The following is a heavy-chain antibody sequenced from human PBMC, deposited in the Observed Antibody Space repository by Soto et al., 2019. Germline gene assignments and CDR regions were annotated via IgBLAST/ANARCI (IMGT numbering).Heavy chain of an antibody. D-gene: IGHD6-19*01. J-gene: IGHJ4*02. CDR2: INGGNGNT. Sequence: QVQLVQSGAEEKKPGASVKVSCKASGYTFTSYAMHWVRQAPGQRLEWMGWINGGNGNTKYSQKFQGRVTITRDTSESTAYMELSSLRSEDTAVYYCARVSGWYHLDYWGQGTLVTVSS. CDR1: GYTFTSYA. V-gene: IGHV1-3*05. CDR3: ARVSGWYHLDY.